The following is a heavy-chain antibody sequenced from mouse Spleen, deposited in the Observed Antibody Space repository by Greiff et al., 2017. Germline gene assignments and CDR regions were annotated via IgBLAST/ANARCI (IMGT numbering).Heavy chain of an antibody. CDR2: IHPNSGST. CDR1: GYTFTSYW. CDR3: ASDYSYYSYDVFDY. J-gene: IGHJ2*01. D-gene: IGHD2-12*01. V-gene: IGHV1-64*01. Sequence: QVQLQQPGAELVKPGASVKLSCKASGYTFTSYWMHWVKQRPGQGLEWIGMIHPNSGSTNYNEKFKSKATLTVDKSSSTAYMQLSSLTSEDSAVYYCASDYSYYSYDVFDYWGQGTTLTVSS.